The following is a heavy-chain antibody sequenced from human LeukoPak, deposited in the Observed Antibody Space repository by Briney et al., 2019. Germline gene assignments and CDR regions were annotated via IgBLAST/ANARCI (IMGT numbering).Heavy chain of an antibody. CDR2: VYHSGST. J-gene: IGHJ3*02. V-gene: IGHV4-4*02. CDR1: GGSISSSNW. Sequence: PSETLSLTCAVSGGSISSSNWWSWVRQPPGKGLEWIGEVYHSGSTNNNPSLKSRVTISIDKSKHQFSLKLTSVTAADTAVYYCAREKKVGASYDAFDIWGQGTMVTVSS. CDR3: AREKKVGASYDAFDI. D-gene: IGHD1-26*01.